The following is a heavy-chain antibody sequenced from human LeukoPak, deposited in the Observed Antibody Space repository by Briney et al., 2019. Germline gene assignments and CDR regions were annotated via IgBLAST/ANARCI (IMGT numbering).Heavy chain of an antibody. V-gene: IGHV3-33*01. Sequence: GGSLRLSCAASGFTFSSYGMHWVRQAPGRGLEWVAVIWYDGSNKYYADSVKGRFTISRDNSNNTLYLQMNSLRAEDTAVYYCARVSLLDDGGLGDYWGQGTLVTVSS. CDR1: GFTFSSYG. D-gene: IGHD4-23*01. CDR3: ARVSLLDDGGLGDY. CDR2: IWYDGSNK. J-gene: IGHJ4*02.